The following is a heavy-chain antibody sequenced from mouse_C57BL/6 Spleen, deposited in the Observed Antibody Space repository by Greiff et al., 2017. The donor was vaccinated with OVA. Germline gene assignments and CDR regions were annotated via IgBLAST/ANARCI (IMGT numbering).Heavy chain of an antibody. CDR1: GYTFTSYW. D-gene: IGHD1-1*01. CDR3: ARGGSGFYYYAMDY. J-gene: IGHJ4*01. V-gene: IGHV1-50*01. Sequence: QVQLQQPGAELVKPGASVKLSCKASGYTFTSYWMQWVKQRPGQGLEWIGEIDPSDSYTNYNQKFKGKATLTVDTSSSTAYMQLSSLTSEDSAVYYCARGGSGFYYYAMDYWGQGTSVTVSS. CDR2: IDPSDSYT.